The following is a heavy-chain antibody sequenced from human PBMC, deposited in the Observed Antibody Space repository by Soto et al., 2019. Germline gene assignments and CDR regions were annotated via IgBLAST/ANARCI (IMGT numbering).Heavy chain of an antibody. D-gene: IGHD1-26*01. CDR2: FYHSGRS. CDR1: GSSISSAY. CDR3: AKVGAMAPEYNFDY. Sequence: SETLSLTCAVSGSSISSAYWGWIRQSPGKGLEWIGSFYHSGRSYYNPSLKSRVTISVDTSKNQVSLRLSSVTAAATAVYYFAKVGAMAPEYNFDYWGQGTLVTVSS. J-gene: IGHJ4*02. V-gene: IGHV4-38-2*01.